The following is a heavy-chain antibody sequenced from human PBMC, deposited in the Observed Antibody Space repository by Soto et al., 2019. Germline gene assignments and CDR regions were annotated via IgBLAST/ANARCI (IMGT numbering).Heavy chain of an antibody. V-gene: IGHV3-30-3*01. CDR3: VRYCSTTLCNGVATRTFDY. CDR2: ISHDGINK. D-gene: IGHD2-2*01. J-gene: IGHJ4*02. Sequence: SCAASGFTFSSYAMNWVRQAPGKGLEWVALISHDGINKYYADSVKGRFTISRDNTRNSLYLQMNSLRDEDTALYYCVRYCSTTLCNGVATRTFDYWGQGTLVTVSS. CDR1: GFTFSSYA.